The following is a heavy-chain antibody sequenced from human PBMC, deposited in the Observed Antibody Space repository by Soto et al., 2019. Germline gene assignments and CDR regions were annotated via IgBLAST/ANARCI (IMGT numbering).Heavy chain of an antibody. CDR1: GGTFSSYA. D-gene: IGHD2-21*02. CDR3: ARDLCGGDCYPDDFDI. CDR2: IIPIFGTA. V-gene: IGHV1-69*13. Sequence: GASVKVSCKASGGTFSSYAISWVRQAPGQGLEWMGGIIPIFGTANYAQKFQGRVTITADESTSTAYMELSSLRSEDTAVYYCARDLCGGDCYPDDFDIWGQGTMVTVSS. J-gene: IGHJ3*02.